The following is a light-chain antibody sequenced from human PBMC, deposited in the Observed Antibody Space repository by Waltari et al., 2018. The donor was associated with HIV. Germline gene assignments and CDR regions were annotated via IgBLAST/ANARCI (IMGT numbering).Light chain of an antibody. CDR1: HSNIGTNH. CDR2: RND. J-gene: IGLJ6*01. CDR3: SSSDDSLRQYV. V-gene: IGLV1-47*01. Sequence: QSVLTQPPSASGTPGQTVTISCSGSHSNIGTNHVYWYQQFSGMPPKLLIFRNDHRPSGVPDRFSGSKSGTSASLAVSGLRSEDEADYFCSSSDDSLRQYVFGGGTRLTV.